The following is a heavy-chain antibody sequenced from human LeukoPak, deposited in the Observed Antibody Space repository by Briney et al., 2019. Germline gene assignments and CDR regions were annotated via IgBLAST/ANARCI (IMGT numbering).Heavy chain of an antibody. D-gene: IGHD4-17*01. V-gene: IGHV3-21*01. Sequence: PGGSLRLSCAASGFTFSSCSMNWVRQAPGKGLEWVSSISSGSSYIYYADSVKGRFTISRDNAKNSLYLQMNSLRAEDTAVHYCARGYIQHDYGDYLIGDVWGKGTTVTVSS. J-gene: IGHJ6*04. CDR2: ISSGSSYI. CDR1: GFTFSSCS. CDR3: ARGYIQHDYGDYLIGDV.